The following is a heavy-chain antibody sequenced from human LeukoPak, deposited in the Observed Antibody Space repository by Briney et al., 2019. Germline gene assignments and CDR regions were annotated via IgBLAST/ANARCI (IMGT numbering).Heavy chain of an antibody. Sequence: PGGSLRLSCVASGFTFRAYWMNWFRRAPGKGLEWVGNINDDGREVNYVDSGRGRFIISRDNAKDSLYLQMNSLRVDDTAMYYCAIDRLSYDWSDYRFHYWGQGARVTVSS. D-gene: IGHD3-22*01. CDR2: INDDGREV. J-gene: IGHJ4*01. CDR1: GFTFRAYW. V-gene: IGHV3-7*01. CDR3: AIDRLSYDWSDYRFHY.